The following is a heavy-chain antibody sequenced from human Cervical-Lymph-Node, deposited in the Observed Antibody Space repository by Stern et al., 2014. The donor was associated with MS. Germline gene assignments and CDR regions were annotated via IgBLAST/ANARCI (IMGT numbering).Heavy chain of an antibody. J-gene: IGHJ4*02. CDR2: PYYTGSA. CDR3: ARGARYSDSSGYYFYFDY. CDR1: GGSINSGGYY. Sequence: QVQLQESGPGLVKPSQTLPLTCPVSGGSINSGGYYWRWFRQYPGQGLEWIGYPYYTGSAYYDPSLKSRLSMSIDTSKNQFSLNLNSVTAADTAVYYCARGARYSDSSGYYFYFDYWGQGTLVTVSS. V-gene: IGHV4-31*03. D-gene: IGHD3-22*01.